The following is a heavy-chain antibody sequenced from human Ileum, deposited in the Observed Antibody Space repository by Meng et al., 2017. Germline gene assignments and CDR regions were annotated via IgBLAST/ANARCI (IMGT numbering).Heavy chain of an antibody. J-gene: IGHJ5*02. V-gene: IGHV4-59*08. CDR1: GASISSHY. D-gene: IGHD3-22*01. CDR3: ARLLDSSDWGWFDP. Sequence: QVRPQESGPGLVKPSETLGPICSVSGASISSHYWTWIRQPPGKGLEYIGYIYYRGGASYNPSLRSRVTMSVDTSKNQFSLNLSSVTAADTAVYYCARLLDSSDWGWFDPWGQGTLVTVSS. CDR2: IYYRGGA.